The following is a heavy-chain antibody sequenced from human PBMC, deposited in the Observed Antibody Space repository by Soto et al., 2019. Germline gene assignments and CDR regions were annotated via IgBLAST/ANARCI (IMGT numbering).Heavy chain of an antibody. CDR2: INPNGGST. D-gene: IGHD6-19*01. J-gene: IGHJ3*02. CDR1: GYSFTSQY. V-gene: IGHV1-46*01. CDR3: ARGQWPRRGGGGTEPLDI. Sequence: QVQLVQSGAEVEKPGASVKISCKASGYSFTSQYVHWVRQAPGQGLEWMGIINPNGGSTTYAQKSRGRAAMPGDTAPSTGQMELTSLPCGDPAVYSWARGQWPRRGGGGTEPLDIWGQGTMVTVAS.